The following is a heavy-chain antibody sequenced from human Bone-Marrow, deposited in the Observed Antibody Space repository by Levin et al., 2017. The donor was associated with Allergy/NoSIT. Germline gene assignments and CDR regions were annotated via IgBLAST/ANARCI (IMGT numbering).Heavy chain of an antibody. Sequence: GGSLRLSCAASGFTFSSYSMNWVRQAPGKGLEWVSYISSSSSTIYYADSVKGRFTISRDNAKNSLYLQMNSLRAEDTAVYYCARGDSQIVVVPAASDDAAFDIWGQGTLVTVSS. CDR1: GFTFSSYS. CDR3: ARGDSQIVVVPAASDDAAFDI. J-gene: IGHJ3*02. V-gene: IGHV3-48*01. CDR2: ISSSSSTI. D-gene: IGHD2-2*01.